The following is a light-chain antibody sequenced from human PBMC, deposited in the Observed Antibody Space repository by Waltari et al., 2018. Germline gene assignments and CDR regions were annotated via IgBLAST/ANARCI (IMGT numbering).Light chain of an antibody. CDR3: QHYYSIPRT. CDR1: QSILYSSNNKNY. V-gene: IGKV4-1*01. J-gene: IGKJ3*01. CDR2: WAS. Sequence: DIVMTQSPDSLAVSLGERATINCKSSQSILYSSNNKNYLAWYQQKPGQPPKLLIYWASTRESGVPDRFSGSGSGTDFTLTISSLQAEDVAVYYCQHYYSIPRTFGPGTKVDIK.